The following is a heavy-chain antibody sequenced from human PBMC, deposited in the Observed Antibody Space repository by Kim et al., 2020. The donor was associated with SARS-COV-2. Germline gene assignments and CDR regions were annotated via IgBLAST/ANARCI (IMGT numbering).Heavy chain of an antibody. CDR1: GGSFSGYY. CDR2: INHSGST. CDR3: ARGKYSSSWYGHRNWFDP. Sequence: SETLSLTCAVYGGSFSGYYWSWIRQPPGKGLEWIGEINHSGSTNYNQSLKRRVTISVDTSKNKFSLKLSAATAADTAVYYCARGKYSSSWYGHRNWFDPWGQGTLVTVSS. D-gene: IGHD6-13*01. J-gene: IGHJ5*02. V-gene: IGHV4-34*01.